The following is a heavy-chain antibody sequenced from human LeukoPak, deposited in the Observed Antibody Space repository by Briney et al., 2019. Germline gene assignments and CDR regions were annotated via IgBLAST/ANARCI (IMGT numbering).Heavy chain of an antibody. CDR3: ARVRWGDSSGYLMRYYYYYYMDV. D-gene: IGHD3-22*01. CDR2: IYTSGSA. V-gene: IGHV4-61*02. CDR1: GGSISSGSYY. Sequence: SETLSLTCTVSGGSISSGSYYWSWIRQPAGKGLEWIGRIYTSGSANYNPSLKSRVTISVDTSKNQFSLKLSSVTAADTAVYYCARVRWGDSSGYLMRYYYYYYMDVWGKGTTVTVSS. J-gene: IGHJ6*03.